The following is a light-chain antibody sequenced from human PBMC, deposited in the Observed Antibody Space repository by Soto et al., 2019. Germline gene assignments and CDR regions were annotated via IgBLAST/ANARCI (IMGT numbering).Light chain of an antibody. Sequence: DIQMTQSPSSLSASAGDRVIITCQASQDIRNHLNWYQQKPGKAPKLLIYDVSNLATGVPPKFSGGGSATDFTLTISSLQPEDIATYYCQHYDDLVTFGGGTKVEIK. J-gene: IGKJ4*01. V-gene: IGKV1-33*01. CDR2: DVS. CDR1: QDIRNH. CDR3: QHYDDLVT.